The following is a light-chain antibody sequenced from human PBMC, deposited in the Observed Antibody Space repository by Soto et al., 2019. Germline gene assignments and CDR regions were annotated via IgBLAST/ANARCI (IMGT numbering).Light chain of an antibody. V-gene: IGKV3-20*01. CDR1: QSVSLNY. Sequence: ENVLTQSPGTLSLSPGERATLSCRASQSVSLNYLAWYQQKPGQAPRLLIYGASSRATDIPDRFSGSGSGTGFTLTINRLEPEDFALYYCQQYGSSPWTFGQGTKVDIK. CDR3: QQYGSSPWT. J-gene: IGKJ1*01. CDR2: GAS.